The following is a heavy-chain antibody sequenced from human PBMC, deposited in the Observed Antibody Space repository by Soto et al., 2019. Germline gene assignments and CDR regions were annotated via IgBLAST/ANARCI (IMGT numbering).Heavy chain of an antibody. CDR2: IIPIFGTA. CDR3: ASLLRGYSGTGDY. J-gene: IGHJ4*02. D-gene: IGHD5-12*01. Sequence: SVKVSCKASGGTFSSSAISWVRQVPGQGLEWMGGIIPIFGTANYAQKFQGRVTITADESTSTAYMELSSLRSEDTAVYYCASLLRGYSGTGDYWGQGTLVTVSS. CDR1: GGTFSSSA. V-gene: IGHV1-69*13.